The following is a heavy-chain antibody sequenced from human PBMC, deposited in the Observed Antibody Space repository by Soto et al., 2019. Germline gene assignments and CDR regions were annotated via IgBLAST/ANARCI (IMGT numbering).Heavy chain of an antibody. D-gene: IGHD6-19*01. J-gene: IGHJ6*02. Sequence: QVQLLQSGAEVKKPGSSVRVSCEASGGTFRTYAISWVRQAPGQGLEWMGEIIPIFGTVNYAQKFQGRVTMTADESPTTVYMDLRSLRSEDTAVYYCAKGAVAGTPTSYYYSGMDVWGQGTTVTVSS. V-gene: IGHV1-69*12. CDR3: AKGAVAGTPTSYYYSGMDV. CDR1: GGTFRTYA. CDR2: IIPIFGTV.